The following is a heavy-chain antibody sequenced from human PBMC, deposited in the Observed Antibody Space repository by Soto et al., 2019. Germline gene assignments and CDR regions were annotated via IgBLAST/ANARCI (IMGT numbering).Heavy chain of an antibody. CDR3: AKERGFREPFAY. CDR2: INGSGVNT. Sequence: EVQLLESGGGLVQPGGSLRLSCEASGFTFNNYGMGWVRQVPGKGLEWVSAINGSGVNTYYVDSVKGRFTISRDNSKNTLYLQMSSLGAEDTAIYYCAKERGFREPFAYWGQGTLVTVSS. J-gene: IGHJ4*02. CDR1: GFTFNNYG. V-gene: IGHV3-23*01.